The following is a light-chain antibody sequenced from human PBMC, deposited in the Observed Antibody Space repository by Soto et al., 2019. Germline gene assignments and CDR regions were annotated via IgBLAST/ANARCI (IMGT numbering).Light chain of an antibody. V-gene: IGKV3-20*01. CDR1: QSVSSSY. CDR3: QQYGSSPPLT. CDR2: GAS. J-gene: IGKJ4*01. Sequence: EIVLTQSPGTLSLSPGERATLSCRASQSVSSSYLAWYQQKPGQAPRLLIYGASSRAAGIPDRFSGSGSGTDLTLTISRRKPEDFAVYYCQQYGSSPPLTFGGGNKVEIK.